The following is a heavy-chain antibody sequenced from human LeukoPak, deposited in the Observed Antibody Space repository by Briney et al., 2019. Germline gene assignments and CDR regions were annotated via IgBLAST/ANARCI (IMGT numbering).Heavy chain of an antibody. V-gene: IGHV4-39*07. CDR3: ARGSSSGWYSLYYFDY. D-gene: IGHD6-19*01. CDR2: IYYSGST. J-gene: IGHJ4*02. CDR1: GGSISSSSYY. Sequence: PSETLSLTCTVSGGSISSSSYYWGWIRQPPGEGLEWIGSIYYSGSTYYNPSLKSRVTISVDTSKNQFSLKLSSVTAADTAVYYCARGSSSGWYSLYYFDYWGQGTLVTVTS.